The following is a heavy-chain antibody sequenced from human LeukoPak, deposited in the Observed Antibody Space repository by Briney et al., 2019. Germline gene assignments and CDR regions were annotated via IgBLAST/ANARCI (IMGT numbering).Heavy chain of an antibody. CDR3: ARDKKSEIGGAIAGHYMDV. CDR2: IKPGDSVT. J-gene: IGHJ6*03. D-gene: IGHD3-16*02. CDR1: GYTFSSYY. Sequence: ASVKVCCKASGYTFSSYYMHWVRQAPGQGLEWIGIIKPGDSVTSYSQKFKGRVTMTRDMSTTTVYMEMTSLRSEDTAVYYCARDKKSEIGGAIAGHYMDVWGKGTTVTVSS. V-gene: IGHV1-46*01.